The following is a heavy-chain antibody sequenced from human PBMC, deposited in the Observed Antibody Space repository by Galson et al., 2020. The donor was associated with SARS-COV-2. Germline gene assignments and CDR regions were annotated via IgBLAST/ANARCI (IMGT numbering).Heavy chain of an antibody. V-gene: IGHV3-15*01. CDR3: TTDRGDGLGYYYYYMDV. CDR1: GFTFSNAW. D-gene: IGHD3-10*01. J-gene: IGHJ6*03. Sequence: GGSLRLSCAASGFTFSNAWMSWVRQAPGKGLEWVGRIKSKTDGGTTDYAAPVKGRFTISRDDSKNTLYLQMNSLKTEDTAVYYCTTDRGDGLGYYYYYMDVWGKGTTVTVSS. CDR2: IKSKTDGGTT.